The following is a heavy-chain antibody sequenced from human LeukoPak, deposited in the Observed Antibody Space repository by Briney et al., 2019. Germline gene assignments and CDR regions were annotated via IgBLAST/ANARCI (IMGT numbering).Heavy chain of an antibody. D-gene: IGHD1-1*01. V-gene: IGHV3-33*01. J-gene: IGHJ4*02. CDR3: ARETTPGNWDY. Sequence: GGSLRLSCAASGFTFSSYDMHWVRQAPGKGLEWVAVIWSDGSSKKYADSVKGRFTISRDNSKNTLYLQIDSLRAEDTAVYYCARETTPGNWDYWGQGTLVTVSS. CDR1: GFTFSSYD. CDR2: IWSDGSSK.